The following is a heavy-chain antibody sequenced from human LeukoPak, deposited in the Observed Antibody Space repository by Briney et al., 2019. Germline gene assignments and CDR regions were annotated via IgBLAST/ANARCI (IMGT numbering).Heavy chain of an antibody. D-gene: IGHD3-9*01. CDR2: IYTSGTT. CDR3: ARDGPGRYFDY. Sequence: SENLSLTCTVSGGSISSSYWTWIRQPAGKGLEWIGRIYTSGTTNYNPSLKSRVTMSLDTSKNQFSLKLGSMTAADTAVYYCARDGPGRYFDYWGQGTLVTVSS. CDR1: GGSISSSY. J-gene: IGHJ4*02. V-gene: IGHV4-4*07.